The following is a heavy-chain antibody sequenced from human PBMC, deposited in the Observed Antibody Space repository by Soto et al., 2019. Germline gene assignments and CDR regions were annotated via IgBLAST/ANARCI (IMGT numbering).Heavy chain of an antibody. CDR1: GFMFSNYA. J-gene: IGHJ6*02. D-gene: IGHD3-3*01. Sequence: QVQLVESGGGVVQPGRSLRLSCAASGFMFSNYAMHWVRQAPGKGLEWVAVISYDGRKNYYADSVKGRFTISRDTSKNTLCLQMNSLRVEDTAVYYCAKVPFDSYYYYAMDVWGQGTTVTVSS. CDR2: ISYDGRKN. V-gene: IGHV3-30*18. CDR3: AKVPFDSYYYYAMDV.